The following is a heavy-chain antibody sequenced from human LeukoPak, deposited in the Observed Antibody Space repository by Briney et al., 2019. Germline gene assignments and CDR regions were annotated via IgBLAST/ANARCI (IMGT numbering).Heavy chain of an antibody. J-gene: IGHJ6*03. CDR1: GFTFSSYW. CDR2: IKQDGSEK. CDR3: ARDPTAGYYYYMDV. V-gene: IGHV3-7*01. D-gene: IGHD4-17*01. Sequence: GGSLRLSCAASGFTFSSYWMSWVLQTPGKGLEWVANIKQDGSEKYYVDSVKGRFTISRDNAKNSLYLQMNSLRAEDTAVYYCARDPTAGYYYYMDVWGKGTTVTVSS.